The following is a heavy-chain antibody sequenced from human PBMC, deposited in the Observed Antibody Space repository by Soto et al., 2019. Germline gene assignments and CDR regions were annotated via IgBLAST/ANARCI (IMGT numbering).Heavy chain of an antibody. V-gene: IGHV3-49*04. CDR2: IRNKAYGGTT. CDR3: TRESSGVAER. CDR1: GFTFGDHA. J-gene: IGHJ4*02. D-gene: IGHD6-19*01. Sequence: RLSCTAAGFTFGDHAMSWVRQAPGKGLDCVVFIRNKAYGGTTEYAASVKGRFTISRDDSKSIAYLQMDSLKTEDTAVYYCTRESSGVAERWGQGTRLTVSS.